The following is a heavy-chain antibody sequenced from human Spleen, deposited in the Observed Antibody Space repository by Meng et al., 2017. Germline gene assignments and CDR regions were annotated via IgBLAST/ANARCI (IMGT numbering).Heavy chain of an antibody. V-gene: IGHV4-59*08. J-gene: IGHJ4*02. D-gene: IGHD2-15*01. Sequence: QVQLQESGPGLVKPSETLSLTCAVSGDSIRGYFWSWIRQPPGKGLEWIGYVFYTGSTKYNPSLKSRIALSIDTSKTHFSLKMTSVTAADTAMYYCARGGWSLDYWGQGTLVTVSS. CDR3: ARGGWSLDY. CDR2: VFYTGST. CDR1: GDSIRGYF.